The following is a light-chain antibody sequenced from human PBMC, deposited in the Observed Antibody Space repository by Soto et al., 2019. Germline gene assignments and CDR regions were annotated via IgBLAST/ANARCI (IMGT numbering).Light chain of an antibody. CDR3: YSYAGSSTYV. J-gene: IGLJ1*01. Sequence: QSALTQPASVSGSPGQSITISCIGTSSDVGGYNLVSWYQQHPGKVPKLMIYDVSKRPAGVSNRFSGSTSGNTASLTISGLQAEDEADYYCYSYAGSSTYVFGTGTKVTVL. CDR1: SSDVGGYNL. CDR2: DVS. V-gene: IGLV2-23*02.